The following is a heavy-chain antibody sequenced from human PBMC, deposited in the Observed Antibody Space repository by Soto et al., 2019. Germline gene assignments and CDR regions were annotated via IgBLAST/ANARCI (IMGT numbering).Heavy chain of an antibody. J-gene: IGHJ4*02. CDR2: TSYSGST. D-gene: IGHD1-26*01. CDR3: ARHTAGRTYSGSATGDY. CDR1: GGSISSSSYY. Sequence: SETLSLTCTVSGGSISSSSYYWGWIRQPPGKGLEWIGRTSYSGSTYYNPSLKSRVTISVDTSKNQFSQKLSPVTAADTAVYYCARHTAGRTYSGSATGDYWGQGTLVSVSS. V-gene: IGHV4-39*01.